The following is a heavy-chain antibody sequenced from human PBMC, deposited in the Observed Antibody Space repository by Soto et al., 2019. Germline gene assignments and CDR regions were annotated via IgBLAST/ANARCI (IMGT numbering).Heavy chain of an antibody. CDR1: GFPFTKSG. V-gene: IGHV3-23*01. J-gene: IGHJ4*02. D-gene: IGHD6-13*01. Sequence: GVSLSLSCSASGFPFTKSGMSWVRPAPGKGLEWVAGIGGSGRKTYYADSVKGRFSISRDNSKNSLFLQMNSLSADDTAIYYCAKDGLSDSPSAIDYWGLGTLVTVSA. CDR3: AKDGLSDSPSAIDY. CDR2: IGGSGRKT.